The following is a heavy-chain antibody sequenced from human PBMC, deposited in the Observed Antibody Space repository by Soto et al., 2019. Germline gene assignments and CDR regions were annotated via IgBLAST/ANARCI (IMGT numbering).Heavy chain of an antibody. CDR1: GGTFSTSA. D-gene: IGHD3-3*02. CDR2: IMPVFATP. V-gene: IGHV1-69*12. Sequence: QVQLMQSGAEVKKPGSSVKVSCKASGGTFSTSAISWVRQAPGEGLEWVGGIMPVFATPDYAQKFQGRVTISADESTTTGYLELTSLTTDDPAVYYCARDKDRQQLGGNYYYILDVWGQGTAITVSS. CDR3: ARDKDRQQLGGNYYYILDV. J-gene: IGHJ6*02.